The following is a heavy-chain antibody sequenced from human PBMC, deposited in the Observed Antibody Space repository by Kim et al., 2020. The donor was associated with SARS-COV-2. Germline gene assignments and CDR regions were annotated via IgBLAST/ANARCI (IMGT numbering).Heavy chain of an antibody. CDR3: ARGVVVPAAMLWNVRQYYYGMDV. V-gene: IGHV4-34*01. Sequence: SETLSLTCAVYGGSFSGYYWSWIRQPPGKGLEWIGEINHSGSTNYNPSLKSRVTISVDTSKNQFSLKLSSVTAADTAVYYCARGVVVPAAMLWNVRQYYYGMDVGGKGHALTVSS. CDR2: INHSGST. D-gene: IGHD2-2*01. CDR1: GGSFSGYY. J-gene: IGHJ6*04.